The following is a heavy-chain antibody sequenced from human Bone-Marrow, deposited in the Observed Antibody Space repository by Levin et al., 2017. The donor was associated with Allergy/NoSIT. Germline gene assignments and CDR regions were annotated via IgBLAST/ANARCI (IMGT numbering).Heavy chain of an antibody. CDR2: ISYDGRNK. CDR3: AKEGRDGYNINGYFDL. V-gene: IGHV3-30*18. D-gene: IGHD5-24*01. J-gene: IGHJ2*01. CDR1: GFTFSSYG. Sequence: GGSLRLSCAASGFTFSSYGTHWVRQAPGKGLEWVAVISYDGRNKYYADSVKGRFTISRDNSKNTVYLQMDSLRAEDTAVYYCAKEGRDGYNINGYFDLWGRGTLVTVSS.